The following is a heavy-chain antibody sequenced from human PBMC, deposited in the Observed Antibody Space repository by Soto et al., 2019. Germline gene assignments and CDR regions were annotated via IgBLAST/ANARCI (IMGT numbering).Heavy chain of an antibody. CDR2: ISSSSSYI. J-gene: IGHJ5*02. CDR3: ARDVVPAAIDDNWFDP. Sequence: GGSLRLSCAASGFTFSSYSMNWVRQAPGKGLEWVSSISSSSSYIYYADSVKGRFTISRDNAKNSLYLQMNSLRAEDTAVYYCARDVVPAAIDDNWFDPWGQGTLVTVSS. V-gene: IGHV3-21*01. CDR1: GFTFSSYS. D-gene: IGHD2-2*01.